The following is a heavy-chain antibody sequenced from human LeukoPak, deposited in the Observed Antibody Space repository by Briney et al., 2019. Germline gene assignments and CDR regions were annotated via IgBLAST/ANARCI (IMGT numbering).Heavy chain of an antibody. Sequence: GESLKISCKGSGYSFTSYWIGWVRQMPGKGLEWMGIIYPGDSDTRYSPSFQGQVTISADKSISTAYLQWSSLKASDTAMYYCASPPPYDSSGYASPEYFQHWGQGTLVTVSP. V-gene: IGHV5-51*01. D-gene: IGHD3-22*01. J-gene: IGHJ1*01. CDR2: IYPGDSDT. CDR1: GYSFTSYW. CDR3: ASPPPYDSSGYASPEYFQH.